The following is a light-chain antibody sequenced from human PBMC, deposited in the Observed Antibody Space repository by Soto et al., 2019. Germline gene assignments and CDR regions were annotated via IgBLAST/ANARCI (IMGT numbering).Light chain of an antibody. CDR3: VSYASSAARV. CDR2: EVS. CDR1: SSDVGGYNF. V-gene: IGLV2-14*03. J-gene: IGLJ1*01. Sequence: QSALTQPASVSGSPGQSITISCTGTSSDVGGYNFVSWYQQHPGKAPKLMIYEVSNRPSGVSNRFSGSKSGNTASLTLSGLQAEDEADYYCVSYASSAARVFGTGNKLTVL.